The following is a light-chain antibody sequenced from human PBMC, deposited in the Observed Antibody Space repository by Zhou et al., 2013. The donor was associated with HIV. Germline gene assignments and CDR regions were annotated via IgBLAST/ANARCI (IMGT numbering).Light chain of an antibody. Sequence: EIVLTQSPGTLSLSPGERATLSCRASQSVSSNLAWYQQKPGQAPRILIYDASNRATGIPGRFSGGGSEADYTLTITSLEPEDSAVYLCQQRSEWPITFGQGTRLEIK. V-gene: IGKV3-11*01. CDR1: QSVSSN. J-gene: IGKJ5*01. CDR3: QQRSEWPIT. CDR2: DAS.